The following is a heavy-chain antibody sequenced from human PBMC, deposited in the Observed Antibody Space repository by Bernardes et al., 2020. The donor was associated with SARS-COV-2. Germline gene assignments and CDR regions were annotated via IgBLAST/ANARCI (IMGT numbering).Heavy chain of an antibody. J-gene: IGHJ4*02. V-gene: IGHV3-23*01. CDR2: ISGSGGST. D-gene: IGHD2-21*01. Sequence: GGSLRLSCAASGFTFSSYAMSWVRQAPGKGLEWVSAISGSGGSTYYADSVKGRFTISRDNAKNSLYLQMDSLRAEDTAVYYCARDDFDAAKPLDYWGQGTLVTVSS. CDR1: GFTFSSYA. CDR3: ARDDFDAAKPLDY.